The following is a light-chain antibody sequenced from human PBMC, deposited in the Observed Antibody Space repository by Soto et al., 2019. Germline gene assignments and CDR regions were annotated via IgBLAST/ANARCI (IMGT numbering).Light chain of an antibody. CDR3: QNYNSAPQLT. CDR1: QGISNY. V-gene: IGKV1-27*01. Sequence: DIQMTQSPSSLSASIGDRVTIACRASQGISNYFAWYQQKPGKVPKLLICTASTLQPGVPSRFSGSGSGTDFTIPISSLQPEDDATYYCQNYNSAPQLTFGGGTKVEI. J-gene: IGKJ4*01. CDR2: TAS.